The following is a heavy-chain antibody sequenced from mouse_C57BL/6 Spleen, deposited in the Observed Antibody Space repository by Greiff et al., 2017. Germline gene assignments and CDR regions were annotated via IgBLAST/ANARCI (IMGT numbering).Heavy chain of an antibody. Sequence: VQLKESGPVLVKPGASVKMSCKASGYTFTDYYMNWVKQSHGKSLEWIGVINPYNGGTSYNQKFKGKATLTVDKSSSTAYMELNSLTSEDSAVYYCARWRADYYDGRSYYAMDYWGQGTSVTVSS. D-gene: IGHD1-1*01. CDR2: INPYNGGT. V-gene: IGHV1-19*01. CDR3: ARWRADYYDGRSYYAMDY. J-gene: IGHJ4*01. CDR1: GYTFTDYY.